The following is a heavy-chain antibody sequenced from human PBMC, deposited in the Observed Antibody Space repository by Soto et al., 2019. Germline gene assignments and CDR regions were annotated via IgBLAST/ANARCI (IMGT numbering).Heavy chain of an antibody. J-gene: IGHJ6*02. Sequence: GGSLRLSCAASGFTFSSYAMHWVRQAPGKGLEWVAVISYDGSNKYYADSVKGRFTISRDNSKNTLYLQMNSLRAEDTAVYYCARAQVLRFPNYYYYYSMDVWGQGTTVTVSS. CDR3: ARAQVLRFPNYYYYYSMDV. CDR1: GFTFSSYA. CDR2: ISYDGSNK. D-gene: IGHD3-3*01. V-gene: IGHV3-30-3*01.